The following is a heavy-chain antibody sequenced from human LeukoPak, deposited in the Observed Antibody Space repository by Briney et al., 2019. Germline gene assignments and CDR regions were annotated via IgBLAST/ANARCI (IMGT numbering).Heavy chain of an antibody. V-gene: IGHV4-4*09. Sequence: SETLSLTCSVSGGSISDYYWSWIRQPPGKGLEWIGYIYRGGTINYNPSVKSRVTMSLDTSKNQISLMLNPVTAADTAIYYCARHWLEAAKTYSYWFDPWGQGTLVTVSS. CDR2: IYRGGTI. CDR3: ARHWLEAAKTYSYWFDP. J-gene: IGHJ5*02. CDR1: GGSISDYY. D-gene: IGHD6-13*01.